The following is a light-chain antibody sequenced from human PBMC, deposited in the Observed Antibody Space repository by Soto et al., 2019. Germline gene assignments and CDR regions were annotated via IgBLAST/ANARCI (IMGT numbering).Light chain of an antibody. CDR1: QGISNY. V-gene: IGKV1-33*01. CDR2: DAS. CDR3: QQYDNLPPVT. Sequence: DIPLTHSQSSLSASVLDRVPIXSRESQGISNYLNWYQQKPGKAPKLLIYDASNLETGVPSRFSGSGSGTDFTFTISSLQPEDIATYYCQQYDNLPPVTFGQGTRLENK. J-gene: IGKJ5*01.